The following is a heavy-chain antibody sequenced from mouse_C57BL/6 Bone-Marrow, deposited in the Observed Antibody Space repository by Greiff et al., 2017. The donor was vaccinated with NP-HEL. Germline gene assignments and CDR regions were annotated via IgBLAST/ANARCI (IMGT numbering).Heavy chain of an antibody. D-gene: IGHD2-1*01. V-gene: IGHV1-81*01. Sequence: QVQLQQSGAELARPGASVKLSCKASGYTFTSYGISWVKQRPGQGLEWIGEIYPRSGNTYYNEKFKGKATLTADKSSSTAYMELRSLTSEDSAVYFCARWGGNYEAYWGQGTLVTVSA. J-gene: IGHJ3*01. CDR2: IYPRSGNT. CDR3: ARWGGNYEAY. CDR1: GYTFTSYG.